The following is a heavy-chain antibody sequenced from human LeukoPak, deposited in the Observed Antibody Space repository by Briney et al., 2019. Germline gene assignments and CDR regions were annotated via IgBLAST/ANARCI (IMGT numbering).Heavy chain of an antibody. CDR2: IIPIFGTA. V-gene: IGHV1-69*05. D-gene: IGHD3-22*01. CDR3: AVESLGDSSGYRHGFDY. J-gene: IGHJ4*02. Sequence: GSSVKVSCKASGGTFSSYAISWVRQAPGQGLEWMGGIIPIFGTANYAQKFQGRVTITTDESTSTAYMELSSLRSEDTAVYYCAVESLGDSSGYRHGFDYWGQGTLVTVSS. CDR1: GGTFSSYA.